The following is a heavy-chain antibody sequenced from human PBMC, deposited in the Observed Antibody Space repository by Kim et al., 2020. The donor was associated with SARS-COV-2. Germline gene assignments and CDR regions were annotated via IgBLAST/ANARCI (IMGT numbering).Heavy chain of an antibody. CDR1: GGSISSYY. CDR3: ARHSVRSNPNYYYYYMDV. CDR2: IYYSGST. V-gene: IGHV4-59*08. Sequence: SETLSLTCTVSGGSISSYYWSWIRQPPGKGLEWIGYIYYSGSTNYNPSLKSRVTISVDTSKNQFSLKLSSVTAADTAVYYCARHSVRSNPNYYYYYMDVWGKGTTVTVSS. J-gene: IGHJ6*03.